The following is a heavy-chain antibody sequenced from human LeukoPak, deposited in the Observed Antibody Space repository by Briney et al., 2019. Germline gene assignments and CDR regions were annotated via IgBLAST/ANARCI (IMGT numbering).Heavy chain of an antibody. CDR1: GFTFSSYA. J-gene: IGHJ4*02. V-gene: IGHV3-23*01. CDR2: ISGSGGST. D-gene: IGHD5-18*01. Sequence: TGGSLRLSCAASGFTFSSYAMSWVRQAPGKGLEWVSAISGSGGSTYYADSVKGRFTISRDNSKNTLYLQMNSLRAEDTAVYYCAKDSTGLGTAMVNWGQGTLVTVSS. CDR3: AKDSTGLGTAMVN.